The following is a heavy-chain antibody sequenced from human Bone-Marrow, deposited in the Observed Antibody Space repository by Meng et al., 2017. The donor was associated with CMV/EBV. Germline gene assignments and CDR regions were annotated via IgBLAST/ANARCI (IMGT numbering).Heavy chain of an antibody. J-gene: IGHJ4*02. V-gene: IGHV1-2*02. CDR1: GYTFTGYY. CDR2: INPNSGGT. Sequence: ASVKVSCKASGYTFTGYYMHGVRQAPGQGLEWMGWINPNSGGTNYAQKFQGRVTMTRDTSISTAYMELSRLRSDDTAVYYCARGGAIVVVPAAIDYWGQGTRVTGSS. D-gene: IGHD2-2*01. CDR3: ARGGAIVVVPAAIDY.